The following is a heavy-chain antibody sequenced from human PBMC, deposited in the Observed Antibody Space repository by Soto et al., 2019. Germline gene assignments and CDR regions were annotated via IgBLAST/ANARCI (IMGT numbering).Heavy chain of an antibody. Sequence: QLQLQESGPGLVKPSETLSLTCTVSGGSISSSSYYWGWIRQPPGKGLEWIGSIYYSGSTYYNPSLKGRVTISVDTSKNQFSLKLSSVTAADTAVYYCARHTIQLWLHAHWYFDLWGRGTLVTVSS. CDR1: GGSISSSSYY. CDR3: ARHTIQLWLHAHWYFDL. CDR2: IYYSGST. V-gene: IGHV4-39*01. D-gene: IGHD5-18*01. J-gene: IGHJ2*01.